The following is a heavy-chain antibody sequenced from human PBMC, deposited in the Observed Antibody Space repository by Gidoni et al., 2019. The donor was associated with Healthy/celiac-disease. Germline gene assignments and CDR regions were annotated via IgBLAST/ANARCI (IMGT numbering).Heavy chain of an antibody. CDR3: ARASVGGGVIVNRYNWFDP. J-gene: IGHJ5*02. CDR1: GGTFSSYA. CDR2: IIPIFGTA. D-gene: IGHD3-16*02. Sequence: QVQLVQSGAEVKKPGSSVKVSCKASGGTFSSYAISWVRQAPGQGLEWMGGIIPIFGTANYAQKFQGRVTITADESTSTAYMELSSLRSEDTAVYYCARASVGGGVIVNRYNWFDPWGQGTLVTVSS. V-gene: IGHV1-69*01.